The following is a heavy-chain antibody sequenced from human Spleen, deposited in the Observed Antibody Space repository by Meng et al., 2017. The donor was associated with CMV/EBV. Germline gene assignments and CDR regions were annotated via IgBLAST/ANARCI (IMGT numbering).Heavy chain of an antibody. D-gene: IGHD2-21*02. V-gene: IGHV4-4*02. J-gene: IGHJ4*02. Sequence: TWVRQIPGNSLGWIGEICHRRSTNYNTSINARVPLALGKFPTQFSLKLGSVTAADTAVYYCARIERRRILEYCGSDCSTTDYWGQGTLVTVSS. CDR2: ICHRRST. CDR3: ARIERRRILEYCGSDCSTTDY.